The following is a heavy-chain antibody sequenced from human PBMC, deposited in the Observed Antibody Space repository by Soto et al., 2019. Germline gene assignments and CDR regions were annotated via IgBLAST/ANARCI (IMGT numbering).Heavy chain of an antibody. CDR2: IYTSGTA. Sequence: SETLSLTCTVSCGSIMTYYWSWIRQPAGKGLEWIGRIYTSGTANYSPSLKGRVIMAVDTAKNQLPLKVTSVTAADTAVYYCARDFDSSSWYRLDHWGQGTLVTVSS. CDR3: ARDFDSSSWYRLDH. CDR1: CGSIMTYY. V-gene: IGHV4-4*07. D-gene: IGHD6-13*01. J-gene: IGHJ4*02.